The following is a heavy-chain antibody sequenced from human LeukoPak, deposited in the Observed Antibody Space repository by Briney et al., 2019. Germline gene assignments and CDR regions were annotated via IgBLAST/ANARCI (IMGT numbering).Heavy chain of an antibody. CDR3: ARDISSSWYVSSWGSDY. Sequence: PSETLSLTCTVSGGSISSSSYYWGWIRQPPGKGLEWIGSIYYSGSTYYNPSLKSRVTISVDTSKNQFSLKLSSVTAADTAVYYCARDISSSWYVSSWGSDYWGQGTLVTVSS. D-gene: IGHD6-13*01. V-gene: IGHV4-39*07. CDR1: GGSISSSSYY. CDR2: IYYSGST. J-gene: IGHJ4*02.